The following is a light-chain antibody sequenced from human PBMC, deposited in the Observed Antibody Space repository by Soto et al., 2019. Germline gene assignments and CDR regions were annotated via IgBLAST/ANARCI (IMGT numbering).Light chain of an antibody. CDR1: QSISTY. Sequence: DIQMTQSPSSLSASVGDRVTITCRASQSISTYLNWYQQKPGKAPKLLIYAASSLQSGVPSRFSGSGSGTDLTLTISSLQPEDFATYHFKQSYSIHRTFGQWTKVDIX. V-gene: IGKV1-39*01. CDR3: KQSYSIHRT. J-gene: IGKJ1*01. CDR2: AAS.